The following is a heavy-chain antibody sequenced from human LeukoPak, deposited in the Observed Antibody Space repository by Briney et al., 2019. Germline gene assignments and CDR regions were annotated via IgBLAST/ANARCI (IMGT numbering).Heavy chain of an antibody. J-gene: IGHJ4*02. V-gene: IGHV3-30*04. CDR3: ARVSRGKNYYGSSGYYSDY. Sequence: GRSLRLSCAASGFTFSDYAMHWVRQAPGKGLEWVAVISYDGSNKYYADSVKGRFTISRDNSKNTLYLQMNSLRAEDTAVYYCARVSRGKNYYGSSGYYSDYWGQGTLVTVSS. CDR2: ISYDGSNK. CDR1: GFTFSDYA. D-gene: IGHD3-22*01.